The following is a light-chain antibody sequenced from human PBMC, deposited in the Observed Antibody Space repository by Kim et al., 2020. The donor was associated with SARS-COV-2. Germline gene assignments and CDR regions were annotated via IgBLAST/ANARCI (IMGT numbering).Light chain of an antibody. V-gene: IGKV3-20*01. CDR2: GAS. CDR3: QQYGRSPLT. CDR1: QSVSSIY. J-gene: IGKJ4*01. Sequence: EIVLTQSPGTLSLSPGERATLSCRASQSVSSIYLAWYQQKSGQAPRLLIYGASSRATGTPDRFSGSGSGTDFTLTISRLEPEDFAVYYCQQYGRSPLTFFGGTTIDIK.